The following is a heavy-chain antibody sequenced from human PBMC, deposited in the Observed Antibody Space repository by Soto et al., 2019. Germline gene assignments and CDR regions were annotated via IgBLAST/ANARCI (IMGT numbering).Heavy chain of an antibody. Sequence: QVQLQESGPGLVKPSGTLSLTCAVSGDSISNTNWWSWVRQPPGKGLEWIGEIYHSGDTNYNPSLKSRVILSVDKSKNKFFRKVNSVTAADTAVYYCARGERQQQRDTWGRGILVTVSS. CDR1: GDSISNTNW. V-gene: IGHV4-4*02. CDR2: IYHSGDT. CDR3: ARGERQQQRDT. D-gene: IGHD6-13*01. J-gene: IGHJ5*02.